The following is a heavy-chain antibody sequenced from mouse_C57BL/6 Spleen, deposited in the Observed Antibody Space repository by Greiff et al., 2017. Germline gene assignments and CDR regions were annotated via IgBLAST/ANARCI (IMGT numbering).Heavy chain of an antibody. J-gene: IGHJ1*03. D-gene: IGHD1-1*01. Sequence: VQLQQSGAELVKPGASVKISCKASGYAFSSYWMNWVKQRPGKGLEWIGQIYPGDGDTNYNGKFKGKATLTADKYSSTAYMQLSSLTSEDSAVYFCATYGSSSYWYFDVWGTGTTVTVSS. V-gene: IGHV1-80*01. CDR3: ATYGSSSYWYFDV. CDR2: IYPGDGDT. CDR1: GYAFSSYW.